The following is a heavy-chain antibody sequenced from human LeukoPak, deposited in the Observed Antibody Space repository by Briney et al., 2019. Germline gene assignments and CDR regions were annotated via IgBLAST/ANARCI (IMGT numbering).Heavy chain of an antibody. CDR1: GGSISSGGYF. CDR3: AGLYSSSSPSNAFDV. D-gene: IGHD6-6*01. J-gene: IGHJ3*01. CDR2: IFYNGNT. Sequence: SETLSLTCTVSGGSISSGGYFWTWIRQRPGKGLEWVGYIFYNGNTSHNPSLKSRVTISVDTSRNQFSLKLSSVTAAATAVYFCAGLYSSSSPSNAFDVWGKGTMVTVSS. V-gene: IGHV4-31*03.